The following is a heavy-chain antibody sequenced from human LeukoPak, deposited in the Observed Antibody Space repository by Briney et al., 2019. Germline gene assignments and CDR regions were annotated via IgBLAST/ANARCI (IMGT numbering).Heavy chain of an antibody. J-gene: IGHJ4*02. CDR3: AREHCSSTSCNRGQFDY. CDR1: GGSISSYY. CDR2: IYYSGST. Sequence: SETLSLTCAVSGGSISSYYWSWIRQPPGKGQEWIGYIYYSGSTNYNPSLKSRVTISVDTSKNQFSLKLSSVTAADTAVYYCAREHCSSTSCNRGQFDYWGQGTLVTVSS. V-gene: IGHV4-59*01. D-gene: IGHD2-2*01.